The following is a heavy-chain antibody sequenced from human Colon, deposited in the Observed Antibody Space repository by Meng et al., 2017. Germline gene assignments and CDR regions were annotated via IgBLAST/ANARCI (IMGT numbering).Heavy chain of an antibody. V-gene: IGHV4-34*01. J-gene: IGHJ4*02. Sequence: SETLSLTCAVYGGSFSGYYWSWIRQPPGKGLEWIGEINHSGSTNYNPSLKSRVTISVDTSKNQFSLKLSSVTAADTAMYYCARGGIYSYGHYYFDYWGQGTLVTVSS. CDR3: ARGGIYSYGHYYFDY. D-gene: IGHD5-18*01. CDR2: INHSGST. CDR1: GGSFSGYY.